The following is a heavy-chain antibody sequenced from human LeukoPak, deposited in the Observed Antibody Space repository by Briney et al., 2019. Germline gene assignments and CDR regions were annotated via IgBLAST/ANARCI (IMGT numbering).Heavy chain of an antibody. D-gene: IGHD3-22*01. J-gene: IGHJ2*01. V-gene: IGHV5-51*01. Sequence: GESLKISCKGSGCSFTSYWIGWVRQMPGKGLEWMGIIYPGDSDTRYSPSFQGQVTISADKSISTAYLQWSSLKASDTAMYYCARRDYYDSSGYPHWYFDLWGRGTLVTVSS. CDR1: GCSFTSYW. CDR2: IYPGDSDT. CDR3: ARRDYYDSSGYPHWYFDL.